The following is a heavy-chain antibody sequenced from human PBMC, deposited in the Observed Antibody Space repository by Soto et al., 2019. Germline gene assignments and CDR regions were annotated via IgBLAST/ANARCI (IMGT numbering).Heavy chain of an antibody. J-gene: IGHJ4*02. CDR2: MSHDGSKK. CDR1: GLTFRSYG. Sequence: QVQLVESGGGVVQPGMSLRLSCVVSGLTFRSYGMHWVRQAPGKGLEWVALMSHDGSKKYYADTVKGRLTISRDNSKNTLYLQMNGLRVEDTAVYYCAGGWNYFDSWGQGTQVTVSS. CDR3: AGGWNYFDS. D-gene: IGHD6-19*01. V-gene: IGHV3-30*03.